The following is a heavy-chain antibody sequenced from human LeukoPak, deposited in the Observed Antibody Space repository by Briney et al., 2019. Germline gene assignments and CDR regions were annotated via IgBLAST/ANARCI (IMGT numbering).Heavy chain of an antibody. CDR1: GFTFSSYW. D-gene: IGHD2-8*02. CDR3: AKNRGHCVDGVCHNYYYMDV. J-gene: IGHJ6*03. Sequence: GGSLRLSCAASGFTFSSYWMNWVRQAPGKGLEWVSTVSGSAGRTDYADSVKGRFTISRDNLKNTLYLQMNGLRAEDTAVYYCAKNRGHCVDGVCHNYYYMDVWGRGTTVTVSS. CDR2: VSGSAGRT. V-gene: IGHV3-23*01.